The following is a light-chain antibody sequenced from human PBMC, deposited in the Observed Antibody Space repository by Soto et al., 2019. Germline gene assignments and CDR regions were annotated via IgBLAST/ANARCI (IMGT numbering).Light chain of an antibody. CDR1: QSVRTY. CDR3: QQRSKWTVT. Sequence: EIVLTQSAVTLSWSPGERATLSCMASQSVRTYLAWYQVKPGQAPRLLIYDASRRASGVPARFSGSGSGTDFTLTISSLETEDFALYYSQQRSKWTVTFGGGTKVDNK. J-gene: IGKJ4*01. V-gene: IGKV3-11*01. CDR2: DAS.